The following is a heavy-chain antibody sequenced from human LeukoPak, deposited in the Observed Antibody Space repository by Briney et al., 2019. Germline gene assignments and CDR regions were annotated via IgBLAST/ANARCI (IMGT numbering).Heavy chain of an antibody. V-gene: IGHV3-74*01. CDR1: GFTFSSYW. CDR2: INSDGSST. CDR3: ARGYSGSYYD. J-gene: IGHJ4*02. Sequence: PGGSLRLSCAASGFTFSSYWMHWVRQAPRKGLVWVSRINSDGSSTSYADSVKGRFTISRDNAKNTLYLQMTFLRAEDTALYYCARGYSGSYYDWGQGTLVTVSS. D-gene: IGHD1-26*01.